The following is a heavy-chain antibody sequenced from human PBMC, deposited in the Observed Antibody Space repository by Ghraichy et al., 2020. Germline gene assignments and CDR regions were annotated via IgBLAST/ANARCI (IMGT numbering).Heavy chain of an antibody. CDR1: GFTFSSYA. V-gene: IGHV3-23*01. CDR3: AKDGLWFGEQPNWFDP. CDR2: ISGSGGST. Sequence: GESLNISCAASGFTFSSYAMSWVRQAPGKGLEWVSAISGSGGSTYYADSVKGRFTISRDNSKNTLYLQMNSLRAEDTAVYYCAKDGLWFGEQPNWFDPWGQGTLVTVSS. J-gene: IGHJ5*02. D-gene: IGHD3-10*01.